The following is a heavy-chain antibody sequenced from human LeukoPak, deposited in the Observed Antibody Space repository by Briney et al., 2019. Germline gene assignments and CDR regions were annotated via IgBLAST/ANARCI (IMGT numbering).Heavy chain of an antibody. D-gene: IGHD6-13*01. V-gene: IGHV4-39*07. Sequence: SETLSLTCTVSGGSISSSSYYWGWIRQPPGKGLEWIGSIYYSGSTYYNPSLKSRATISVDTSKNQFSLKLSSVTAADTAVYYCARVGVAAADLSGQGWFDPWGQGTLVTVSS. CDR3: ARVGVAAADLSGQGWFDP. J-gene: IGHJ5*02. CDR1: GGSISSSSYY. CDR2: IYYSGST.